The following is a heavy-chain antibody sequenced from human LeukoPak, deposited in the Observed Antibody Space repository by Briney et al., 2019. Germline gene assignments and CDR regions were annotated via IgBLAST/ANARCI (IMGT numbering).Heavy chain of an antibody. Sequence: RSLRLSCAASGFTFSSYGMHWVRQAPGKGLGWVAVISYDGSNKYYADSVKGRFTISRDNSKNTLYLQMNSLRAEDTAVYYCAKQFRPDTAMVEDAFDIWGQGTMVTVSS. J-gene: IGHJ3*02. CDR3: AKQFRPDTAMVEDAFDI. V-gene: IGHV3-30*18. CDR2: ISYDGSNK. D-gene: IGHD5-18*01. CDR1: GFTFSSYG.